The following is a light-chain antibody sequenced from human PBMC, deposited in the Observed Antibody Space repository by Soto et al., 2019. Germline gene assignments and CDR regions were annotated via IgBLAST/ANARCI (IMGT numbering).Light chain of an antibody. V-gene: IGKV3-11*01. Sequence: ESVLTQSPATLSLSPGDRATLSCRASQSITNSLAWYRHQPGQPPRLLIDDASKRTTGIPATFIGSGSGTDFTLTIRRLWPEDCGLYCCQQRSNWPSLTVAGGTRVDIK. J-gene: IGKJ4*01. CDR2: DAS. CDR3: QQRSNWPSLT. CDR1: QSITNS.